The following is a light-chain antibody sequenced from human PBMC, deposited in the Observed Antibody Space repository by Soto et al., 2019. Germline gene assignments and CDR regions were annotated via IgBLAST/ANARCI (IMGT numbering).Light chain of an antibody. CDR3: QAWDTTTDPVV. V-gene: IGLV3-1*01. CDR1: KLGDKY. J-gene: IGLJ3*02. CDR2: QDN. Sequence: SYELAQTPSVSVSPGQTARITCSGDKLGDKYVCWYQQKPGQSPLLIIYQDNKRPSGIPDRFSGSNSGDTATLTISGTQAMDEADYYCQAWDTTTDPVVFGGGTQLTVL.